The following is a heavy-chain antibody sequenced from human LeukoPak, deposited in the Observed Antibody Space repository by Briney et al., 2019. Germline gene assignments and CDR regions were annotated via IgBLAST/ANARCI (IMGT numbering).Heavy chain of an antibody. V-gene: IGHV1-8*01. CDR2: MNPNSGNT. CDR1: GYTFTSYD. D-gene: IGHD6-13*01. CDR3: ARVGGRPGYSSSWYLFDY. Sequence: ASVKVSCKASGYTFTSYDINWVRQTTGQGLEWMGWMNPNSGNTGYAQKFQGRVTMTRNTSISTAYMELSSLRSEDTAVYYCARVGGRPGYSSSWYLFDYWGQGTPVTVSS. J-gene: IGHJ4*02.